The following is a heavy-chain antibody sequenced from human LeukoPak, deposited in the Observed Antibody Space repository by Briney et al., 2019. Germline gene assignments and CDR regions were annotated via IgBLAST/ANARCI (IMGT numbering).Heavy chain of an antibody. D-gene: IGHD3-22*01. V-gene: IGHV4-59*01. CDR2: IYYSGST. J-gene: IGHJ6*04. Sequence: PSETLSLTCTVSGGSISSYYWSWIRQPPGKGLEWMGYIYYSGSTNYNPSLKSRVTISVDTSKNQFSLKLSSVTAADTAVYYCASSSTRIVVALLDVWGKGTTVTVSS. CDR1: GGSISSYY. CDR3: ASSSTRIVVALLDV.